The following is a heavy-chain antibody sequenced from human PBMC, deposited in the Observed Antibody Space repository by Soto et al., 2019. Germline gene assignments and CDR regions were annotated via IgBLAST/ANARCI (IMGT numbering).Heavy chain of an antibody. Sequence: SETLSLTCTVSGGSISSSSYYWVWIRQPPGKGLEWIGSIYYSGSTYYNPSLKSRVTISVDTSKNQFSLKLSSVTAADTAVYYCARQKDDYSNYIDYWGQGTLVTVSS. CDR3: ARQKDDYSNYIDY. CDR1: GGSISSSSYY. D-gene: IGHD4-4*01. V-gene: IGHV4-39*01. CDR2: IYYSGST. J-gene: IGHJ4*02.